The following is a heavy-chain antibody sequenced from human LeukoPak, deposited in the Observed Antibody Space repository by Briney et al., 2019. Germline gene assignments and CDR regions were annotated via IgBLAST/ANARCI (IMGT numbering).Heavy chain of an antibody. CDR2: ISWNSGSI. V-gene: IGHV3-9*03. J-gene: IGHJ4*02. Sequence: GRSLRLSCAASGFTFDDYAMHWVRQAPGKGLEWVSGISWNSGSIGYADSVKGRFTISRDNAKNSLYLQMNSLRAEDMALYYCAKEGLRGLDYWGQGTLVTVSS. CDR1: GFTFDDYA. D-gene: IGHD5/OR15-5a*01. CDR3: AKEGLRGLDY.